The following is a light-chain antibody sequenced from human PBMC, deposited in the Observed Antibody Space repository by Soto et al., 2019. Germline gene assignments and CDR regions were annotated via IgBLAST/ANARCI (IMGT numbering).Light chain of an antibody. Sequence: DIQMTQSPSSLSASVGDRVTITCRASQSISSYLNWYQQKPGKAPKLLIHAASSLQSGVPSRFSGRGSGTDFTLTISSLQPEDFATYYCQQSYSTPRFTFGPGTKVDIK. J-gene: IGKJ3*01. CDR2: AAS. CDR1: QSISSY. CDR3: QQSYSTPRFT. V-gene: IGKV1-39*01.